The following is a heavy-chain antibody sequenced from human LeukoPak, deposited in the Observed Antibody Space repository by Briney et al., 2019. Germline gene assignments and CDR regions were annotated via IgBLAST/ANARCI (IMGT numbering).Heavy chain of an antibody. CDR1: GGSISTRYYY. V-gene: IGHV4-39*01. J-gene: IGHJ4*02. D-gene: IGHD3-10*01. CDR3: XSLXFYGSGSFPNY. Sequence: SETLSLTCAVSGGSISTRYYYWGWIRQPPGKGLEWIGTIHDSGSTYYSPSLKSQVTISVDTSNNQFSLKLSSVTAGDTAVYXCXSLXFYGSGSFPNYWGQGILVTVST. CDR2: IHDSGST.